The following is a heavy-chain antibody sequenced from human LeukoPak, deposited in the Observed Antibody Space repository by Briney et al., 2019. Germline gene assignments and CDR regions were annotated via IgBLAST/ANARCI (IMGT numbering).Heavy chain of an antibody. J-gene: IGHJ4*02. CDR3: ARSLTGCYVVDY. CDR1: RFTFSSYW. Sequence: GGSLRLSCAASRFTFSSYWMSWVRQAPGKGLEWVANIKKDGSEKYYVDSVKGRFTISRDKAKNSLYLQMNSLRAEDTDVYYWARSLTGCYVVDYWGQGTLVTVSS. CDR2: IKKDGSEK. V-gene: IGHV3-7*04. D-gene: IGHD3-9*01.